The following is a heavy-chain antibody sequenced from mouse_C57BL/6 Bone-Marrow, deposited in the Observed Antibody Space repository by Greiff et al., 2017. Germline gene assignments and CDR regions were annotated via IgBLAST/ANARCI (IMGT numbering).Heavy chain of an antibody. V-gene: IGHV10-1*01. CDR1: GFSFNTYA. Sequence: EVKLLESGGGLVQPKGSLKISCAASGFSFNTYAMNWVRQAPGQGLEWVARIRSKSNDYATYYADSVKDRITISRDDSESMIYLQMNNLKTEDTAMYYGVRAFAYWGQGTLVTVSA. CDR3: VRAFAY. CDR2: IRSKSNDYAT. J-gene: IGHJ3*01.